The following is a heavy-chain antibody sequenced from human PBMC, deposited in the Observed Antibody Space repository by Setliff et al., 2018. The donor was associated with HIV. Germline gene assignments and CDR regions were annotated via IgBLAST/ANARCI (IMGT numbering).Heavy chain of an antibody. CDR2: FYLTEST. J-gene: IGHJ5*02. CDR3: ARLWLRGPPT. D-gene: IGHD5-12*01. CDR1: GGSISSSSYY. Sequence: SETLSLTCTVSGGSISSSSYYWVWVRQPPGKGLDWIGSFYLTESTNYNPTLKSRVTISGDTSRNQFSLKLSSVTAADTAVYYCARLWLRGPPTWGQGTMVTVSS. V-gene: IGHV4-39*07.